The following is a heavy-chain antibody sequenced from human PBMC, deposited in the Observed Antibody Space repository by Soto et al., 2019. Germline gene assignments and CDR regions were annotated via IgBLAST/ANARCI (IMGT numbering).Heavy chain of an antibody. J-gene: IGHJ5*02. CDR3: ARHIQSFPIGDFGWFDP. Sequence: GSLKISCKGSGYSFTSYWISWVRQMPGKGLEWMGRIDPSDSYTNYSPSFQGHVTISADKSISTAYLQWSSLKASDTAMYYCARHIQSFPIGDFGWFDPWGQGTLVTVSS. V-gene: IGHV5-10-1*01. CDR2: IDPSDSYT. CDR1: GYSFTSYW. D-gene: IGHD2-21*01.